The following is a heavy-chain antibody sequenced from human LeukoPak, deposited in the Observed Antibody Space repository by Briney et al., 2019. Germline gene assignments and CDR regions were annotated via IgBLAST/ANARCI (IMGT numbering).Heavy chain of an antibody. V-gene: IGHV1-24*01. J-gene: IGHJ4*02. Sequence: ASVKVSCKVSGYTLTELSMHWVRQAPGKGLEWMGGFDPEDGETIYAQKFQGRVTMTEDTSTDTAYMELSSLRSDDTAVYYCARGFYYDILTGRRTLDYWGQGTLVTVSS. D-gene: IGHD3-9*01. CDR2: FDPEDGET. CDR1: GYTLTELS. CDR3: ARGFYYDILTGRRTLDY.